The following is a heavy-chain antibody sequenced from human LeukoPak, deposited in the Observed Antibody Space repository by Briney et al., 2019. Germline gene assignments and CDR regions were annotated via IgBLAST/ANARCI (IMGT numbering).Heavy chain of an antibody. V-gene: IGHV4-30-2*01. CDR3: AREVEGPLGYYYDSSGYDFFDY. CDR1: GGSISSGGYY. D-gene: IGHD3-22*01. Sequence: SQTLSLTCTVSGGSISSGGYYWSWIRQPPGKGLEWIGYIYHSGSTYYNPSLKGRVTISVDRSKNQFSLKLSSVTAADTAVYYCAREVEGPLGYYYDSSGYDFFDYWGQGTLVTVSS. J-gene: IGHJ4*02. CDR2: IYHSGST.